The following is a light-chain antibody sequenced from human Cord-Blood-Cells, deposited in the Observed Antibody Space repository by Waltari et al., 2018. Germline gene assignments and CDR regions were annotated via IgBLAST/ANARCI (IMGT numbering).Light chain of an antibody. V-gene: IGKV1-5*03. J-gene: IGKJ2*01. CDR1: QSISSW. Sequence: DIEMTQCTSTLSASVGDRVTITCRASQSISSWLAWYQQKPGKAPKLLIYKASSLESGVPSRFSGSGSGTEFTLTISSLQPDDFATYYCQQYNSYSTFGQGTKLEIK. CDR2: KAS. CDR3: QQYNSYST.